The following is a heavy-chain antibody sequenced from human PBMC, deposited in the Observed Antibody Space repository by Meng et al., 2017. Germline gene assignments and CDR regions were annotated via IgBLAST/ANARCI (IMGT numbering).Heavy chain of an antibody. CDR3: ARARRAGSVVTAIRN. V-gene: IGHV4-34*01. Sequence: HVRLEHGGAGLLKPSETLSLTCAVYGGSFSGYYWSWIRQPPGKGLEWIGEINHSGSTNYNPSLKSRVTISVDTSKNQFSLKLSSVTAADTAVYYCARARRAGSVVTAIRNWGQGTLVTVSS. CDR1: GGSFSGYY. J-gene: IGHJ1*01. CDR2: INHSGST. D-gene: IGHD2-21*02.